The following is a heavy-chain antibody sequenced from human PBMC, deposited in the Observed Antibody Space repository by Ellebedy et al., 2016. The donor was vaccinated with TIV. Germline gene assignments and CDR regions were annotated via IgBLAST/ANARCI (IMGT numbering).Heavy chain of an antibody. CDR2: MNPNSGNT. Sequence: ASVKVSCKASGYTFTTYDINWVRQATGQGLEWMGWMNPNSGNTGYAQKFQGRVTMTRNTSISTAYMELSSLRSEDTAVYYCALDCSAGSCTAEYFQHWGQGTLVTVSS. V-gene: IGHV1-8*01. CDR3: ALDCSAGSCTAEYFQH. J-gene: IGHJ1*01. D-gene: IGHD2-15*01. CDR1: GYTFTTYD.